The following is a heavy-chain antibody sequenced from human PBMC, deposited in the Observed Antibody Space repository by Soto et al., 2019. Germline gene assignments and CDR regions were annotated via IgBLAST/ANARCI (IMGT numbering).Heavy chain of an antibody. CDR1: GGSFSGYY. CDR2: INHSGST. J-gene: IGHJ4*02. D-gene: IGHD4-17*01. Sequence: LSLTCAVYGGSFSGYYWSWIRQPPGKGLEWIGEINHSGSTNYNPSLKSRVTISVDTSKNQFSLKLSSVTAADTAVYYCATNYGGNDLDYWGQGTLVTVSS. CDR3: ATNYGGNDLDY. V-gene: IGHV4-34*01.